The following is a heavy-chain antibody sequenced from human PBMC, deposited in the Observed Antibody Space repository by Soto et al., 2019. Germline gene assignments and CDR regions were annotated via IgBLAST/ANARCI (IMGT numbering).Heavy chain of an antibody. Sequence: GSLRLSCAASGFTFSSYWMHWVRQTPGKGLVWVSRINSDGSSTSYADSVKGRFTISRDNAKNTLYLQMNSLRAEDTAVYYCSRGKWELLPFDNWGQGTLVTVSS. CDR3: SRGKWELLPFDN. CDR1: GFTFSSYW. J-gene: IGHJ4*02. V-gene: IGHV3-74*01. D-gene: IGHD1-26*01. CDR2: INSDGSST.